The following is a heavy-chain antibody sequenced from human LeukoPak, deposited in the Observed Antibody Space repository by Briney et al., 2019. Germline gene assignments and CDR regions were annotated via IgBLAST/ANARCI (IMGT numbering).Heavy chain of an antibody. CDR1: GFTFSSYG. Sequence: GVSLRLSCAASGFTFSSYGMHWVRQAPGTGLEWVAVISHDGDHKYYADSVKGRFTISRDNSKNTLYLQMNSLRAEDTAVYYSKVGGGNGVGDAFDIWGQGTIVNVFS. V-gene: IGHV3-30*19. CDR2: ISHDGDHK. CDR3: KVGGGNGVGDAFDI. J-gene: IGHJ3*02. D-gene: IGHD2-8*01.